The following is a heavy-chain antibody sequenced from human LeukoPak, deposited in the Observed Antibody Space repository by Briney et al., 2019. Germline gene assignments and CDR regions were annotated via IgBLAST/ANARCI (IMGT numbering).Heavy chain of an antibody. CDR3: ATTSIAAAVPGYFDY. Sequence: GGSLRLSCAASGFTFSSYEMNWVRQAPGKGLEWVSYIISSGKTIYYADSTEGRFTVSRDNAKNSLYLQMNSLRAEDTAVYYCATTSIAAAVPGYFDYWGQGTLVTVFS. J-gene: IGHJ4*02. V-gene: IGHV3-48*03. CDR2: IISSGKTI. D-gene: IGHD6-13*01. CDR1: GFTFSSYE.